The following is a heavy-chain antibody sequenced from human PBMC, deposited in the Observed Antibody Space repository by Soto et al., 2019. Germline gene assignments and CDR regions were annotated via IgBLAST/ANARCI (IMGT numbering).Heavy chain of an antibody. D-gene: IGHD5-18*01. Sequence: QVQLQESGPGLVKPSQTLSLTCTVSGGSINIGGFYWSWVRQHPGKGLEWIGYIYHSGSTYYNPSLRSLVTISEDTSKNQFSLKLSSVTAAATAVYYCASRGFSYGGGYFDLWGRGTLVTVSS. V-gene: IGHV4-31*01. J-gene: IGHJ2*01. CDR2: IYHSGST. CDR3: ASRGFSYGGGYFDL. CDR1: GGSINIGGFY.